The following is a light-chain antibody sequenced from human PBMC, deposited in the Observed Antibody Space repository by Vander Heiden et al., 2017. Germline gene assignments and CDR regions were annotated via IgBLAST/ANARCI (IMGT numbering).Light chain of an antibody. CDR3: QSADSSGTYVV. V-gene: IGLV3-25*03. CDR1: ALPKQD. CDR2: KDS. J-gene: IGLJ2*01. Sequence: YELTQPPSVSVSPGQTARSTCSGDALPKQDAYWYQQKPGQAPVLVIYKDSERPSGIPERFSGSSSGTTVTLTISGVQAEDEADYYCQSADSSGTYVVFGGGTKLTVL.